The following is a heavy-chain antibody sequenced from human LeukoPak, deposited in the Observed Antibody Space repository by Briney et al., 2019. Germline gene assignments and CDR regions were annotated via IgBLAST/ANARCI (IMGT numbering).Heavy chain of an antibody. V-gene: IGHV3-30*04. CDR2: ISYDGSIK. J-gene: IGHJ6*03. CDR3: ARDSLRAALHYMDV. D-gene: IGHD4-11*01. CDR1: GFTFRGYD. Sequence: GGSLRPSCAASGFTFRGYDMNWGPQVPGRGREWWALISYDGSIKYYADSVKGRFTISRDNSKNTFYLQLNTLRAEDTAVYYCARDSLRAALHYMDVGGKGATVTVSS.